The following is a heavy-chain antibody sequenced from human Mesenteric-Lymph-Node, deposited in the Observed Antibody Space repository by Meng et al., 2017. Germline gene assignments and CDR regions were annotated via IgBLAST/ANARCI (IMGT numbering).Heavy chain of an antibody. J-gene: IGHJ3*02. D-gene: IGHD3-16*01. CDR3: ARGFIRMGELEAFDI. CDR2: ISWNSGSI. CDR1: GFTFDDYA. V-gene: IGHV3-9*01. Sequence: SLKISCAASGFTFDDYAMHWVRQAPGKGLEWVSGISWNSGSIGYADPVKGRFTISRDNAQNSLYLQMNSLRAEDTALYYCARGFIRMGELEAFDIWGQGPMVTVSS.